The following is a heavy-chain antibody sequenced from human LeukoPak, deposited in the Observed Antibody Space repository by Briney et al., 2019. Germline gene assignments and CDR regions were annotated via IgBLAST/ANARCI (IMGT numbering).Heavy chain of an antibody. J-gene: IGHJ4*02. CDR2: ISNSGGNT. D-gene: IGHD3-9*01. CDR3: AREDDILTGYPY. CDR1: GFTFSSYA. V-gene: IGHV3-23*01. Sequence: GGSLRLSCVASGFTFSSYALSWVRQAPGKGLDWVSAISNSGGNTYYAASVQGRFSISRDNSKNTLFLQMNSLKTEDTAVYYCAREDDILTGYPYWGQGTLVTVSS.